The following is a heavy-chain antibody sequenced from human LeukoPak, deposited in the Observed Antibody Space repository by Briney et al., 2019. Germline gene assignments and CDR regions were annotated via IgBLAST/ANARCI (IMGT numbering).Heavy chain of an antibody. D-gene: IGHD2-21*02. Sequence: PAASVTVSCKASGYSFSNFHINWVRQARGQGLEWIGWVSPKTGDRGYALKFQGRVTMTSDSSEATVYMEVRSLTSEDTAVYYCARTPPKGDIDTWGQGTMVTVSS. CDR3: ARTPPKGDIDT. CDR2: VSPKTGDR. V-gene: IGHV1-8*01. J-gene: IGHJ5*02. CDR1: GYSFSNFH.